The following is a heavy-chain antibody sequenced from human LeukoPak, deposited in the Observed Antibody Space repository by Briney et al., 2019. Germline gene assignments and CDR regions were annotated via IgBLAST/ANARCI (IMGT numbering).Heavy chain of an antibody. CDR1: GYTLTDLS. CDR2: FDPEDDET. D-gene: IGHD6-25*01. V-gene: IGHV1-24*01. J-gene: IGHJ6*03. Sequence: ASVKVSCKVAGYTLTDLSLHWVRQAPGKGLEWMAGFDPEDDETIYAQKFQGRVTMTEDTSTDTAYMELSSLSSEDTAVYYYAKGEYSSGLYYYYMDVWGKGTTVTVSS. CDR3: AKGEYSSGLYYYYMDV.